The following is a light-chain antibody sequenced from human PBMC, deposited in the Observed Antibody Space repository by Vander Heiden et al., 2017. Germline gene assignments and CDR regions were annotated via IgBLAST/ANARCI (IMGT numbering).Light chain of an antibody. CDR2: WAS. CDR1: QSVLYSSNNKNY. J-gene: IGKJ1*01. CDR3: QQYYSTPWT. V-gene: IGKV4-1*01. Sequence: IVMTQSPASMAVSLGERATINCKSSQSVLYSSNNKNYLAWYQQKPGQPPKLLIYWASIRESGVPDRFSGSGSGTDFTLTISSLQAEDVAVYYCQQYYSTPWTFGQGTKVEIK.